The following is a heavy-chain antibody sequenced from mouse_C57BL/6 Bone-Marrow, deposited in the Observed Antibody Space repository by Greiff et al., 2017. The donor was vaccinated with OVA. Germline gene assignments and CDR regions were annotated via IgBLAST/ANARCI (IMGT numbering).Heavy chain of an antibody. CDR1: GFTFSDFY. V-gene: IGHV7-1*01. CDR2: SRNKANDYTT. CDR3: ARDGDYYGSSYYAMDY. D-gene: IGHD1-1*01. Sequence: EVKLVESGGGLVQSGRSLRLSCATSGFTFSDFYMEWVRQAPGQGLEWIAASRNKANDYTTDYSASVKGRFIVSRDTSQSILYLQMNALRAEDTAIYYCARDGDYYGSSYYAMDYWGQGTSVTVSS. J-gene: IGHJ4*01.